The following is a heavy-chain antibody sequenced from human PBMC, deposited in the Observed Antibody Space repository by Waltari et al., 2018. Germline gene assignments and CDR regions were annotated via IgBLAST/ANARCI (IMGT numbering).Heavy chain of an antibody. V-gene: IGHV1-2*02. J-gene: IGHJ4*02. CDR2: INPNSGGK. CDR1: GYTFTGYY. Sequence: QVQLVQSGAEVKKPGASVKVSCKASGYTFTGYYMHWVRQAPGQGLEWMGWINPNSGGKNYAQKFQGRVTMTRDTSISTAYMELSRLRSDDTAVYYCARGFRAAETWDYAYWGQGTLVTVSS. CDR3: ARGFRAAETWDYAY. D-gene: IGHD6-13*01.